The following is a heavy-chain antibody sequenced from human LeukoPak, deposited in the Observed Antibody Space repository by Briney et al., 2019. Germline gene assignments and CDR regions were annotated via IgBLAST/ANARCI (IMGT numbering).Heavy chain of an antibody. CDR1: GYTFTSYD. CDR3: ARVRITMVRGVFYYYYYYMDV. Sequence: GASVKVPCKASGYTFTSYDINWVRQATGQGLEWMGWMNPNSGNTGYAQKFQGRVTITRNTSISTAYMELSSLRSEDTAVYYCARVRITMVRGVFYYYYYYMDVWGKGTTVTVSS. J-gene: IGHJ6*03. D-gene: IGHD3-10*01. CDR2: MNPNSGNT. V-gene: IGHV1-8*03.